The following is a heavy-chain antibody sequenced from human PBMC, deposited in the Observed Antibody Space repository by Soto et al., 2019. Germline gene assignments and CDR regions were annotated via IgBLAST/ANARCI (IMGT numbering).Heavy chain of an antibody. CDR1: GFTFSSSW. J-gene: IGHJ4*02. Sequence: EVQLVESGGGLVRPGGSLRLSCAASGFTFSSSWMHWVRQAPGKGLVWVSRIYSDGSRTNYADSVQGRFTISRDNAKNTLYLQMNSLRAEDTALYYCARGPTGWYGYDYWGQGTLVTVSS. V-gene: IGHV3-74*01. D-gene: IGHD6-19*01. CDR2: IYSDGSRT. CDR3: ARGPTGWYGYDY.